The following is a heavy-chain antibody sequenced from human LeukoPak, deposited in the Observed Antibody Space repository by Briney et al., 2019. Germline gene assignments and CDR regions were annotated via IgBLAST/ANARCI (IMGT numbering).Heavy chain of an antibody. CDR1: GYTFTGYY. J-gene: IGHJ3*02. V-gene: IGHV1-2*02. CDR2: INPNSGGT. Sequence: ASVKVSCKASGYTFTGYYMHWVRQAPGQGLERMGWINPNSGGTNYAQKFQGRVTMARDTSISTAYMELSRLRSDDTAVYYCFKLYRADNGAFDIWGQGTMVTVSS. D-gene: IGHD2-8*01. CDR3: FKLYRADNGAFDI.